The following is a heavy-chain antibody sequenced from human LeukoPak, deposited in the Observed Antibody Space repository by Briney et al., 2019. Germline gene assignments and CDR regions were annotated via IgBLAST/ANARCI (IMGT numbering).Heavy chain of an antibody. CDR2: IRYDGSNK. Sequence: GGSLTLSCAASGFTFSSYGMLCPPQAPGKGREWVAFIRYDGSNKYYADSVKGRFTISRDNSKNTLYLQMNSLRAEDTAVYYCAKDPMAAAYYYYMDVRGKGTTVTISS. V-gene: IGHV3-30*02. J-gene: IGHJ6*03. CDR3: AKDPMAAAYYYYMDV. D-gene: IGHD6-13*01. CDR1: GFTFSSYG.